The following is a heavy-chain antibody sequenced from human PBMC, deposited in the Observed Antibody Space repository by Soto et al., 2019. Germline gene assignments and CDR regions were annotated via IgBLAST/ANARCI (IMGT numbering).Heavy chain of an antibody. Sequence: QVQLVQSGAEVKKPGSSVKVSCKASGGTFSSSAISWVRQAPGQGLGWMGGIIHIFGTANYAQKFQGRFANTADESTSTAYMELSILRSEDTAVYYCARDFEIGYCSGGSCGSEGSFAWGQGTLVTVFS. D-gene: IGHD2-15*01. CDR2: IIHIFGTA. V-gene: IGHV1-69*01. CDR1: GGTFSSSA. J-gene: IGHJ4*02. CDR3: ARDFEIGYCSGGSCGSEGSFA.